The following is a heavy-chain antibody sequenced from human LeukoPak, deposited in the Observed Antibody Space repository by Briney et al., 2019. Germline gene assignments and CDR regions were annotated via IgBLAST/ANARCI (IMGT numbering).Heavy chain of an antibody. V-gene: IGHV3-43*01. CDR2: NWHGTT. Sequence: GGSLRLSCAASGFTSEEYTMHWVRQAPGKTLEWVSLNWHGTTYYRDSLKRRFTISRDNSKDSLYLQINTLRSEDTAFYYCVKDLSYQSSGSVFEYWGQGTLVTVSS. CDR1: GFTSEEYT. D-gene: IGHD3-22*01. CDR3: VKDLSYQSSGSVFEY. J-gene: IGHJ4*02.